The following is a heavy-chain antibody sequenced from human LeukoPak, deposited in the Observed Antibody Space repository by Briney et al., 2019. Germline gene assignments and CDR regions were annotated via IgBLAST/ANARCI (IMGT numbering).Heavy chain of an antibody. J-gene: IGHJ4*02. CDR3: ARGSRQGAVVLGYFDY. Sequence: SETLSLTCTVSGGSISSGSYYWSWIRQPAGKGLEWIGRIFTSGSTNYNPSLKSRVTMSVDTSKNQFSLKLSSVTAADTAVYYCARGSRQGAVVLGYFDYWGQGTLVTVSS. V-gene: IGHV4-61*02. CDR2: IFTSGST. D-gene: IGHD3-16*01. CDR1: GGSISSGSYY.